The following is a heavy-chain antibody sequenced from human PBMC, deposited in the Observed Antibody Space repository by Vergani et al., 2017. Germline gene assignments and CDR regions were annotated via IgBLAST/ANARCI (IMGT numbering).Heavy chain of an antibody. V-gene: IGHV1-46*01. CDR3: ARGPAISGYYYYFDY. D-gene: IGHD3-22*01. CDR2: INPSGGSP. Sequence: QVQLVQSGAEVKKPGASVKVSCKASGYTFTSYYMHWVRQAPGQGLEWMGIINPSGGSPSYAQKFQGRVTMTRDTSTSTVYMELSSLRSEDTAVYYCARGPAISGYYYYFDYWGQGTLVTVSS. CDR1: GYTFTSYY. J-gene: IGHJ4*02.